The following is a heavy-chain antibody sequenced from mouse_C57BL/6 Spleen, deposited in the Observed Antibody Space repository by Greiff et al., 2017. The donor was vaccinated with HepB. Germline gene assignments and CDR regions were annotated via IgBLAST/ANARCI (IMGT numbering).Heavy chain of an antibody. J-gene: IGHJ1*03. CDR1: GYTFTSYW. CDR3: AGRANYYGSSTGYFDV. CDR2: IYPGSGST. D-gene: IGHD1-1*01. Sequence: VQLQQPGAELVKPGASVKMSCKASGYTFTSYWITWVKQRPGQGLEWIGDIYPGSGSTNYNEKFKSKATLTVDTSSSTAYMQLSSLTSEDSAVYYGAGRANYYGSSTGYFDVWGTGTTVTVSS. V-gene: IGHV1-55*01.